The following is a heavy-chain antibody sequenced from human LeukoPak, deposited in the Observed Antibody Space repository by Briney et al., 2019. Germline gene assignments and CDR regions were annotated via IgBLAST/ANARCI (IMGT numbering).Heavy chain of an antibody. D-gene: IGHD3-22*01. CDR2: IYTSGST. CDR3: ASTDDGRYYDSSGYLVGY. CDR1: GGSISSGSYY. J-gene: IGHJ4*02. Sequence: PSQTLSLTCTVSGGSISSGSYYWSWLRQPAGKGLEWIGRIYTSGSTNYNPSLKSRVTISVDTSKNQFSLKLSSVTAADTAVYYCASTDDGRYYDSSGYLVGYWGQGTLVTVSS. V-gene: IGHV4-61*02.